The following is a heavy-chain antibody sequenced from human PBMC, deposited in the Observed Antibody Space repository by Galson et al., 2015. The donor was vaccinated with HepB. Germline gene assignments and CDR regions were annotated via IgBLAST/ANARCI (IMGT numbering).Heavy chain of an antibody. J-gene: IGHJ6*02. V-gene: IGHV3-33*01. CDR2: IWYDGSNK. Sequence: SLRLSCAASGFTFSSYGMHWVRQAPGKGLEWVAVIWYDGSNKYYADSVKGRFTISRDNSKNTLYLQMNSLRAEDTAVYYCARAARPSWELPPTYYYYYGMDVWGQGTTVTVSS. CDR1: GFTFSSYG. CDR3: ARAARPSWELPPTYYYYYGMDV. D-gene: IGHD1-26*01.